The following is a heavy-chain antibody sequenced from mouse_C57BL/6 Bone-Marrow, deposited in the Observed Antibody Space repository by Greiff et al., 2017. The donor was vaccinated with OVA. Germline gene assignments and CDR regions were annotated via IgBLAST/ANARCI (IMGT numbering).Heavy chain of an antibody. CDR1: GYTFTSYW. CDR2: IDPSDSYT. J-gene: IGHJ2*01. D-gene: IGHD1-1*02. CDR3: ARGVGSYYFDY. V-gene: IGHV1-50*01. Sequence: QVQLQQPGAELVKPGASVKLSYKASGYTFTSYWMQWVKQRPGQGLEWIGEIDPSDSYTNYNQKFKGKATLTVDTSSSTAYMQLSSLTSEDSAVYYCARGVGSYYFDYWGQGTTLTVSS.